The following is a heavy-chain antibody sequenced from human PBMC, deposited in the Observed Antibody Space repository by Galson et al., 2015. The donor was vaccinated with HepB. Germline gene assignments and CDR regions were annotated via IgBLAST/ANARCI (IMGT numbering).Heavy chain of an antibody. V-gene: IGHV1-18*01. J-gene: IGHJ2*01. CDR1: GYTFTSYG. CDR2: ISAYNGNT. D-gene: IGHD4-17*01. Sequence: SVKVSCKASGYTFTSYGISWVRQAPGQGLEWMGWISAYNGNTNCAQKLQGRVTMTTDTSTSTAYMELRSLRSDDTAVYYCARVPYGDSHYWYFDLWGRGTLVTVSS. CDR3: ARVPYGDSHYWYFDL.